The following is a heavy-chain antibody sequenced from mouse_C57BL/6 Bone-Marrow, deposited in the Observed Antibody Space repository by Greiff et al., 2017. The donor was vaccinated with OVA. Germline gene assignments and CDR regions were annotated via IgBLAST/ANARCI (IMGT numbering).Heavy chain of an antibody. J-gene: IGHJ3*01. CDR3: ARSYTNWGFAY. CDR2: ISSGSSTI. D-gene: IGHD4-1*02. Sequence: LVESGGGLVKPGGSLKLSCAASGFTFSDYGMHWVRQAPEKGLEWVAYISSGSSTIYYADTVKGRFTISRDNAKNTLFLQMTSLRSEDTAMYYCARSYTNWGFAYWGQGTLVTVSA. CDR1: GFTFSDYG. V-gene: IGHV5-17*01.